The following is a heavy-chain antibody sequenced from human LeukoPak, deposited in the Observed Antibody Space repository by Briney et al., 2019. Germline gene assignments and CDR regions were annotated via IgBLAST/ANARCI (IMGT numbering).Heavy chain of an antibody. CDR3: ARVSSSGWYVEY. V-gene: IGHV3-33*01. CDR2: IWYDGSKK. D-gene: IGHD6-19*01. Sequence: GGSLRLSCAASGFTFSSYGMHWVRRAPGKGLEWVAVIWYDGSKKYYTDSVKGRFTISRDNSKNTLYLQLNSLRAEDTAMYYCARVSSSGWYVEYWGQGTLVTVSS. J-gene: IGHJ4*02. CDR1: GFTFSSYG.